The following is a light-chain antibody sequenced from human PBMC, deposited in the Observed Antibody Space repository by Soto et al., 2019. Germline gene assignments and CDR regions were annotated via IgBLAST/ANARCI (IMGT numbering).Light chain of an antibody. CDR2: GAS. CDR1: ETVATN. V-gene: IGKV3-15*01. J-gene: IGKJ1*01. Sequence: EVVMTQSPATLSVSPGERATLSCRASETVATNLSWYQQKPGQDPRLLISGASTRAAGISDRFRGSGSGTEFTLTISSLRSEDSAIYYCQQYFEWPPMTFGQGTKVEI. CDR3: QQYFEWPPMT.